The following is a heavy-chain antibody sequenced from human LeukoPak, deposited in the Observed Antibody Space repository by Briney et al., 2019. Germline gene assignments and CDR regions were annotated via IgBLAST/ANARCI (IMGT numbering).Heavy chain of an antibody. CDR3: ARVVTEPYYYYYYYMDV. CDR2: IIPIFGTA. CDR1: GGTFSSYA. Sequence: SVKVSCKASGGTFSSYAISWVRQAPGQGLEWMGGIIPIFGTANYAQKFQGRVTITTDESTSTAYMELSSLRSEDTAVYYCARVVTEPYYYYYYYMDVWGKGTTVTVSS. J-gene: IGHJ6*03. V-gene: IGHV1-69*05. D-gene: IGHD1-14*01.